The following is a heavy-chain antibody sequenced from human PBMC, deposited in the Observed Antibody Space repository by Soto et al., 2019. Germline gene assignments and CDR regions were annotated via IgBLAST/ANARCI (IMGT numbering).Heavy chain of an antibody. D-gene: IGHD2-21*01. CDR1: GGFFVSYF. J-gene: IGHJ5*02. CDR2: INHSGST. Sequence: ESLARPCAVYGGFFVSYFLSWIRQPPGKGLEWIVEINHSGSTNYNPSLKSRVTISVDTSKNPFSLKLSSVTAADTAVYYCARFLHTQNCCDPWGQGTRGTVSS. CDR3: ARFLHTQNCCDP. V-gene: IGHV4-34*01.